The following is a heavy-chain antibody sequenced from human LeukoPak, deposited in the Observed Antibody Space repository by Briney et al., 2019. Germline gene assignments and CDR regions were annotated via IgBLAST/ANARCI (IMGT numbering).Heavy chain of an antibody. CDR1: GFTFSSYS. J-gene: IGHJ4*02. CDR2: ISSSSSTI. D-gene: IGHD2-15*01. V-gene: IGHV3-48*01. CDR3: AKDFSPPRYCSGGSCYSGLDY. Sequence: GGSLRLSCAASGFTFSSYSMNWVRQAPGKGLEWVSYISSSSSTIYYADSVKGRFTISRDSSKNTLYLQMNSLRAEDTAVYYCAKDFSPPRYCSGGSCYSGLDYWGQGTLVTVSS.